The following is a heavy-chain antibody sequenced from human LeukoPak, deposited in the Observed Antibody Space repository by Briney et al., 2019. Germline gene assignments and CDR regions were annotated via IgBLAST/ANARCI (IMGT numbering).Heavy chain of an antibody. CDR1: GFTFSNYS. J-gene: IGHJ5*02. V-gene: IGHV3-21*01. D-gene: IGHD2-2*01. CDR3: ARDPIVVVPAAINWFDP. CDR2: ISSSSSYI. Sequence: GGSLRLSCAASGFTFSNYSMNWVRQAPGKGLEWVSSISSSSSYIYYADSVKGRFTISRDNAKNSLYLQMNSLRAEDTAVYYCARDPIVVVPAAINWFDPWGQGTLVTVSS.